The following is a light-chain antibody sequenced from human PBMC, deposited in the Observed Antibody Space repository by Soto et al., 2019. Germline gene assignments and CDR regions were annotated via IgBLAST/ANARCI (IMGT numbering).Light chain of an antibody. Sequence: QSALTQPRAVSGSPGQSVTISCTGTSSDVGGYNYVSWYQQHPGKAPKLMIYDVSKRPSGVPDRFSGSKSGNTASLTISGLQDEDEADYYCCSYAGSNWVFGGGTQLTVL. V-gene: IGLV2-11*01. CDR3: CSYAGSNWV. J-gene: IGLJ3*02. CDR2: DVS. CDR1: SSDVGGYNY.